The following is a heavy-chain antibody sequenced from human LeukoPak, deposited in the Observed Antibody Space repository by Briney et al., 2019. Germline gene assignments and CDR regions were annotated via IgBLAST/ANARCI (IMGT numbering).Heavy chain of an antibody. Sequence: PSETLSLTCTVSGGSSSSYYWSWIRQPPGKGLEWIGYIYYSGSTNYNPSLKSRVTISVDTSKNQFSLKLSSVTAADTAVYYCARVSSGWNDYYFDYWGQGTLVTVSS. J-gene: IGHJ4*02. CDR3: ARVSSGWNDYYFDY. CDR2: IYYSGST. CDR1: GGSSSSYY. V-gene: IGHV4-59*01. D-gene: IGHD6-19*01.